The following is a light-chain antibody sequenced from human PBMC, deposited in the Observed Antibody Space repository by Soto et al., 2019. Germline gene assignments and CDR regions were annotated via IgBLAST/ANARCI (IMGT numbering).Light chain of an antibody. J-gene: IGKJ5*01. V-gene: IGKV3-20*01. Sequence: EIVLTQYPGTLSLSPGERATLSCRASHSGSSSYLAWYQQKPGQAPRLLIYGASSRATGIQDRFSGSGSGTDFTLNISRLEPEDVAVYYCQLYGGSTPITFGQGTRLEI. CDR1: HSGSSSY. CDR2: GAS. CDR3: QLYGGSTPIT.